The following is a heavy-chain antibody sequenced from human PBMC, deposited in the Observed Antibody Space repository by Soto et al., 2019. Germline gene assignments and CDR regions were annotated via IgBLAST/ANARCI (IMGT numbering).Heavy chain of an antibody. J-gene: IGHJ6*02. D-gene: IGHD3-3*01. Sequence: GGSLRLSCAASGFTFSSYAMSWVRQAPGKGLEWVSAISGSGGSTYYADSVKGRFTISRDNSKNTLYLQMNSLRAEDTAVYYCAKDRLRMDDFWRRSRCTVVWGQGTTVTVSS. CDR1: GFTFSSYA. CDR2: ISGSGGST. CDR3: AKDRLRMDDFWRRSRCTVV. V-gene: IGHV3-23*01.